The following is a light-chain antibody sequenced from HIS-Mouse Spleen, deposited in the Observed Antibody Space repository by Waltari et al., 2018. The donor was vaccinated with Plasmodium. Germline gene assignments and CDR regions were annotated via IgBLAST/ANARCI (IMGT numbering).Light chain of an antibody. J-gene: IGKJ2*01. CDR1: QSVSSSY. V-gene: IGKV3-20*01. Sequence: EIVLTQSPGTLSLSPGERATLSGRASQSVSSSYLAWYQQKPGQAHRLLIYGASSRATGIPDRFSGRGSGTDFTLTISRLEPEDFAVYYCQQYGSSPYTFGQGTKLEIK. CDR3: QQYGSSPYT. CDR2: GAS.